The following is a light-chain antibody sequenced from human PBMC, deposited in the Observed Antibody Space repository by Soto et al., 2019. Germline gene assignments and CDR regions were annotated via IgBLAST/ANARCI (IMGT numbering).Light chain of an antibody. CDR2: DVS. V-gene: IGKV1-5*01. Sequence: DIQMTQAPSTLSASVGDRVTITCRASQSISAWLAWYQQKPGKAPNLLIYDVSTLDSGVPSRFSGSASGTEFTLTISRLEPEDFAVYYCQQYGSSPRTFGQGTKVDI. CDR3: QQYGSSPRT. J-gene: IGKJ1*01. CDR1: QSISAW.